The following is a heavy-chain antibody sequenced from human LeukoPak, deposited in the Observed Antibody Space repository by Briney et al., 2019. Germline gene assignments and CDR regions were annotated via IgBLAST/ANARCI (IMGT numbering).Heavy chain of an antibody. Sequence: GGSLRVSCAASGFTFSSFAMCWVRQAPGKGLEWVSCLRAGVHSTYYADSVKGRFTVSRDNSKNILFLQMNSLTADDTAVYFCAKVRNRDADYGDFDYWGQGTLVTVSS. J-gene: IGHJ4*02. CDR1: GFTFSSFA. CDR2: LRAGVHST. CDR3: AKVRNRDADYGDFDY. V-gene: IGHV3-23*01. D-gene: IGHD4-17*01.